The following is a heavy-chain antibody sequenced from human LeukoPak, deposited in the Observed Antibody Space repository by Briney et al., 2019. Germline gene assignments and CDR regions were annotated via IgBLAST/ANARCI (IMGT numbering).Heavy chain of an antibody. CDR3: ARERTAAYYYYGMDV. Sequence: PGGSLRLSCAASGFTFSSYWMSWVRQAPGKGLEWVANIKQDGSEKYYVDSVKGRFTISRDNAKNSLYLQMNSLRAEDTAVYYCARERTAAYYYYGMDVWGQGTTVTVSS. D-gene: IGHD5-18*01. J-gene: IGHJ6*02. CDR2: IKQDGSEK. CDR1: GFTFSSYW. V-gene: IGHV3-7*01.